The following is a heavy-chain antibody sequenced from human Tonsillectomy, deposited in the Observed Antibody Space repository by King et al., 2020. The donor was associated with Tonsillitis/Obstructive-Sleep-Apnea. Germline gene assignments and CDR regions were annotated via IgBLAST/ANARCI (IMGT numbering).Heavy chain of an antibody. CDR2: INPILGIA. J-gene: IGHJ6*04. CDR1: GGTFTSYA. CDR3: ARVPFDYYDVSRPRVAVTIQPDV. V-gene: IGHV1-69*10. Sequence: QLVQSGAEVKKPGSSVKVSCKASGGTFTSYAIIWVRQAPGQGLEWMGGINPILGIANYAQTFQGRVTITADTSTSTAYMELSSLRSEDTAVYYCARVPFDYYDVSRPRVAVTIQPDVWGKGTTVTVSS. D-gene: IGHD3-22*01.